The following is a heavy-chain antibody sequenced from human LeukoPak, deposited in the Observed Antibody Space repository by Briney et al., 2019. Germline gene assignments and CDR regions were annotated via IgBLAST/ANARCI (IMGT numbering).Heavy chain of an antibody. J-gene: IGHJ3*02. CDR2: IIPIFGTA. D-gene: IGHD6-13*01. CDR3: ARVSSKVAAAGPRDAFDI. CDR1: GGTFSSYA. Sequence: SVKVSCKASGGTFSSYAISWVRQAPGQGLEWMGRIIPIFGTANYAQKFQGRVTITADKSTSTAYMELSSLRSEDTAVYYCARVSSKVAAAGPRDAFDIWGQGTMVTVSS. V-gene: IGHV1-69*06.